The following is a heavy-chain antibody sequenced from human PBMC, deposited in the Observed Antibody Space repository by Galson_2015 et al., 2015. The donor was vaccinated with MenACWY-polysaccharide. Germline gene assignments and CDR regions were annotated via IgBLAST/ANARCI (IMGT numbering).Heavy chain of an antibody. Sequence: SETLSLTCAVSGYSISSGYYWGWIRQPPGKGLEWIGSIYHSGSTYYNPSLKSRVAISVDTSKNQFSLKRSSVTAADTAVYYCARVEKYSGSYYILHWGQGTLVTVSS. CDR3: ARVEKYSGSYYILH. J-gene: IGHJ4*02. V-gene: IGHV4-38-2*01. CDR2: IYHSGST. D-gene: IGHD1-26*01. CDR1: GYSISSGYY.